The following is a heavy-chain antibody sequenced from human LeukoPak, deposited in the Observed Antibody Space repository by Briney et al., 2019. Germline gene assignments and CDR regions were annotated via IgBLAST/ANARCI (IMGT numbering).Heavy chain of an antibody. D-gene: IGHD3-22*01. CDR2: IYYSGST. CDR3: ARVDTYYYDSSGYRYDAFDI. J-gene: IGHJ3*02. V-gene: IGHV4-59*01. CDR1: GGSISSYY. Sequence: SETLSLTCTVSGGSISSYYWSWIRQPPGKGLEWIGYIYYSGSTNYNPSLKSRGTISVDTSKNQFSLKLSSVTAADTAVYYCARVDTYYYDSSGYRYDAFDIWGQGTMVTVSS.